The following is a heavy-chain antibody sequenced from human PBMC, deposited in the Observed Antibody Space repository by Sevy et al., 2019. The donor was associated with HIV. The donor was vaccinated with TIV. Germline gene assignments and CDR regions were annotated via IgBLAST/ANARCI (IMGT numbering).Heavy chain of an antibody. D-gene: IGHD1-7*01. Sequence: ASVKVSCKASGGSLNTHAIXWVXXXXGQGLXXMGGIIPGFSSTRYAERFQDRVTLTADEFTSTVYMELTSLKSTDTAVYYCARGPNGNYLLYYLDYWGQGTLVTVSS. CDR2: IIPGFSST. J-gene: IGHJ4*02. V-gene: IGHV1-69*13. CDR1: GGSLNTHA. CDR3: ARGPNGNYLLYYLDY.